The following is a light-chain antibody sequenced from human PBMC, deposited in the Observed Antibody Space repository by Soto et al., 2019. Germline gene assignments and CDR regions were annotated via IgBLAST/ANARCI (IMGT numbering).Light chain of an antibody. CDR3: AAWDDSLNGVL. J-gene: IGLJ2*01. CDR2: NNN. CDR1: SSNIGSNP. Sequence: QSVLTQPPSASGTPGQRVTISCSGSSSNIGSNPAHWYQQLPGTAPKLLIHNNNQRPSGVPDRFSGSKSGTSASLAISGLQSEDEADYYCAAWDDSLNGVLFGGGTKLTVL. V-gene: IGLV1-44*01.